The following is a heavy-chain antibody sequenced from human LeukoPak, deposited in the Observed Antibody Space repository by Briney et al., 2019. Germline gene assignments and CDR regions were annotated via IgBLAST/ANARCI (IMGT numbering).Heavy chain of an antibody. J-gene: IGHJ6*02. V-gene: IGHV3-7*05. CDR3: AREGGGQDGLDV. CDR2: INQDGSEK. Sequence: GGSLRLSCAASGFTFSSTWMGWVRQAPGKGLEWVANINQDGSEKYYVDSVKGRFTISRDNAKNSLYLQMNSLRAEDTAVYYCAREGGGQDGLDVWGQGTTVTVFS. CDR1: GFTFSSTW. D-gene: IGHD2-15*01.